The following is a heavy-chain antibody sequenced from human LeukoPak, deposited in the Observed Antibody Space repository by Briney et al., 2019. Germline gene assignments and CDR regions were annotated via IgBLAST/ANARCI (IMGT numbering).Heavy chain of an antibody. D-gene: IGHD3-16*02. CDR1: GYTFTSYD. CDR2: MNPNSGNT. Sequence: ASVKVSCKASGYTFTSYDIYWVRHANGQGLELMGCMNPNSGNTGYAQKFQGRVTMTRNTSISTAYMELSSLRSEDTAVYYCARERDYDYVWGNYRYLDYWGQGTLVTVSS. V-gene: IGHV1-8*01. CDR3: ARERDYDYVWGNYRYLDY. J-gene: IGHJ4*02.